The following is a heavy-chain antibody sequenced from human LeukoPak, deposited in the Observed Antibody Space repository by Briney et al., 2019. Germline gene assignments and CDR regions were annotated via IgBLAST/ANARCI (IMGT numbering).Heavy chain of an antibody. J-gene: IGHJ4*02. Sequence: PSETLSLTCTVSGGSISSGGYYWSWTRQHPGKGLEWIGYIYYSGSTYYNPSLKSRVTISVDTSKNQFSLKLSSVTAADTAVYYCARWNGWNYVGYFDYWGQGTLVTVSS. D-gene: IGHD1-7*01. CDR1: GGSISSGGYY. CDR3: ARWNGWNYVGYFDY. CDR2: IYYSGST. V-gene: IGHV4-31*03.